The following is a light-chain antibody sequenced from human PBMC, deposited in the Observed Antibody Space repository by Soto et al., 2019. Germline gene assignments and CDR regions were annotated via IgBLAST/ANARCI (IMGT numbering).Light chain of an antibody. CDR2: DAS. CDR1: PSVSSY. CDR3: QQRSNWPEYT. V-gene: IGKV3-11*01. J-gene: IGKJ2*01. Sequence: EIVLTQSPATLSLSPGDRATLSCRASPSVSSYLAWYQQKPGQAPRLRIYDASNRATGTPARFSGSGYGTDFTHTISSLEREDFAVYYCQQRSNWPEYTFGQGTKLEIQ.